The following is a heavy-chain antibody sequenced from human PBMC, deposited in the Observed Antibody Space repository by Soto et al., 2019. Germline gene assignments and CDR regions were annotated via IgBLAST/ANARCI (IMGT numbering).Heavy chain of an antibody. J-gene: IGHJ5*02. CDR3: ARMYSSGSGWFHP. CDR1: GYSITAGGYY. D-gene: IGHD6-19*01. V-gene: IGHV4-31*03. Sequence: SETLSLTCLVSGYSITAGGYYWSWIRHHPGKGLEWIGSFYSSGSIIYNPSLRSRVSISGDTSSNQFSMSLTSVTAADTARYYCARMYSSGSGWFHPWGQGTLVTVSS. CDR2: FYSSGSI.